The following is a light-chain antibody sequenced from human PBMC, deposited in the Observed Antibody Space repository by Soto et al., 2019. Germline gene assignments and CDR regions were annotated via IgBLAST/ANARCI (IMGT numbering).Light chain of an antibody. J-gene: IGKJ2*01. CDR2: AAS. V-gene: IGKV1-27*01. CDR1: QGNNNY. Sequence: DIPMTQSPSSLSASVGDRVTITCRASQGNNNYLAWYQHKPGKVPKLLIYAASTLQSGLPSRFSGSGSGTDFTLTTSSLQPEDVATYYCQKYNSAPHTFGQGTKLEIK. CDR3: QKYNSAPHT.